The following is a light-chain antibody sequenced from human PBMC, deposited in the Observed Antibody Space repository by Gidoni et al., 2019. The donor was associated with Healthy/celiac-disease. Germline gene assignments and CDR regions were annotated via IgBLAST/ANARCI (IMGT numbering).Light chain of an antibody. J-gene: IGKJ2*03. V-gene: IGKV1-8*01. CDR2: AAS. CDR3: QQYYSYPRS. Sequence: AIRMTQSPSSFSASTGERVNISCRASQGISTYLAWYQQKPGQAPKLLIYAASTLQSGVPSRFSGSGSGTDFTLTISCLQSEDSATYYCQQYYSYPRSFGQGTKLVIK. CDR1: QGISTY.